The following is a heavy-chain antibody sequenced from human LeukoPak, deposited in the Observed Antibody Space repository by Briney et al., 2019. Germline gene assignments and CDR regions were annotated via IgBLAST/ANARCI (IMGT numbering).Heavy chain of an antibody. CDR1: GFTFDDYA. CDR2: ISWKSDRI. Sequence: PGRSLRLSCAASGFTFDDYAMHWVRQAPGKGLEWVSGISWKSDRIGYAGSVKGRFTISRDNNKDSLYLQMNSLRTEDTALYYCARDSSGSLDYWGQGTLVTVSS. J-gene: IGHJ4*02. CDR3: ARDSSGSLDY. V-gene: IGHV3-9*01. D-gene: IGHD1-26*01.